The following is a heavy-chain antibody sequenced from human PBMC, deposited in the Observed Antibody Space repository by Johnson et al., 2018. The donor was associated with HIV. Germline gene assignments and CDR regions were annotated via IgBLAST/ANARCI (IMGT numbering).Heavy chain of an antibody. Sequence: VQLVESGGGLVQPGGSLRLSCAASGFTFDDYGMSWVRQAPGTGLEWVSTISWNSGTIGYAGSVKGRFTISRDNAKNSLYLQMNSLRAEDTAVYYCARGWDAVDIWGQGTLVTVSS. CDR2: ISWNSGTI. D-gene: IGHD5-24*01. CDR1: GFTFDDYG. J-gene: IGHJ3*02. CDR3: ARGWDAVDI. V-gene: IGHV3-9*01.